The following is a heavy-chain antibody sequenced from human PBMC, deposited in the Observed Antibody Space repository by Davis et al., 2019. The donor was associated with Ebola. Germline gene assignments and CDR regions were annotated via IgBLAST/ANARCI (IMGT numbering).Heavy chain of an antibody. CDR3: ARVPPISSTSLYYYYGMDV. Sequence: SVKVSCKASGGTFSSYGISWVRQAPGQGLEWMGGIIPILGTADYAQNFQGRVTVTADESTSTAYMELRSLRSEDTAVYYCARVPPISSTSLYYYYGMDVWGQGTTVTVSS. D-gene: IGHD2-2*01. J-gene: IGHJ6*02. CDR2: IIPILGTA. CDR1: GGTFSSYG. V-gene: IGHV1-69*13.